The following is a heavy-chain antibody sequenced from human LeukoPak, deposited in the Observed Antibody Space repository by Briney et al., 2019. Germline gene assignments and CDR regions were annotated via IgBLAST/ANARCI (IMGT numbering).Heavy chain of an antibody. D-gene: IGHD2-21*01. Sequence: GGSLRLSCTASGCTFSSYEMNWVRQAPGKGLEWVSYISSTGNTIYYADSVKGRFTISRDNAKNSLYLQVNSLRAEDTAVYYCAKGSRQYSYYYFDYWGQGTLVTVSS. J-gene: IGHJ4*02. V-gene: IGHV3-48*03. CDR3: AKGSRQYSYYYFDY. CDR2: ISSTGNTI. CDR1: GCTFSSYE.